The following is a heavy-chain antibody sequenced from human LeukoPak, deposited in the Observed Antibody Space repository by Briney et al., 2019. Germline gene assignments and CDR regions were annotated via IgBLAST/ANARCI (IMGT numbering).Heavy chain of an antibody. D-gene: IGHD3-22*01. CDR1: GFTFSSYT. Sequence: PGGSLRLSCVASGFTFSSYTMNWVRQAPGKGLEWVSSISSSSSYIYYADSVKGRFTISRDNAKNSLYLQMNSLRAEDTAVYYCAPYYYDSSGYYGAYYFDYWGQGTLVTVSS. CDR3: APYYYDSSGYYGAYYFDY. J-gene: IGHJ4*02. CDR2: ISSSSSYI. V-gene: IGHV3-21*01.